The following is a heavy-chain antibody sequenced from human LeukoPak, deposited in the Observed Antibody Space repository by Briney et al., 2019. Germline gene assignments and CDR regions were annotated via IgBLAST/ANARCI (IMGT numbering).Heavy chain of an antibody. V-gene: IGHV3-21*01. D-gene: IGHD3-9*01. J-gene: IGHJ4*02. CDR3: ARGLYDILTGFVFDY. CDR2: ISSSSSYI. Sequence: GESLKISCAASGFTFSSYSMNWVRQAPGKGLEWVSSISSSSSYIYYADSVKGRFTISRDNAKNSLYLQMNSLRAEDTAVYYCARGLYDILTGFVFDYWGQGTLVTVSS. CDR1: GFTFSSYS.